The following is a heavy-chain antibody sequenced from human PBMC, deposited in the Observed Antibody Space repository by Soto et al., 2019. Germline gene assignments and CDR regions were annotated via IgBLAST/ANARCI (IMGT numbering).Heavy chain of an antibody. CDR2: IYYSGST. D-gene: IGHD5-12*01. J-gene: IGHJ4*02. CDR1: GGSIISSSYY. Sequence: SETLSLTCTVSGGSIISSSYYWVWIRQPPGKGLEWIGSIYYSGSTYYNPSLKSRVTISVDTSKNQFSLKLSSVTAADTAVYYCASLEMATITIDYWGQGTLVTVSS. CDR3: ASLEMATITIDY. V-gene: IGHV4-39*01.